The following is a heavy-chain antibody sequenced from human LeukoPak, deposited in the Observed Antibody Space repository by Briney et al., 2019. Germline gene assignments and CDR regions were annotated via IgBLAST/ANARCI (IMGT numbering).Heavy chain of an antibody. V-gene: IGHV4-61*01. D-gene: IGHD3-16*01. CDR3: ARDGRMTRGIDY. CDR1: GDSVSSGSYY. J-gene: IGHJ4*02. Sequence: SETLSLTCTVFGDSVSSGSYYWSWIRQPPGKGLEWIGYVYHSGSTYYNPSLKSRVTISVDRSKNQFSLKLSSVTAADTAVYYCARDGRMTRGIDYWGQGTLVTVSS. CDR2: VYHSGST.